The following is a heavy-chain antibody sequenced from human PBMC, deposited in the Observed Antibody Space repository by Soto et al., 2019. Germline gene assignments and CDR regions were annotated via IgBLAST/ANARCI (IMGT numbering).Heavy chain of an antibody. CDR3: ATARGSDGVVVPAARKPYYYYMDV. V-gene: IGHV4-39*01. J-gene: IGHJ6*03. D-gene: IGHD2-2*01. CDR2: FYYSGST. CDR1: GGSISSSSYY. Sequence: SETLSLTCTVSGGSISSSSYYWGWIRQPPGKGLEWIGGFYYSGSTYYNPSLKSRVTISVDTSKNQFSLKLSSVTAADTAVYYCATARGSDGVVVPAARKPYYYYMDVWGKGTTVTVSS.